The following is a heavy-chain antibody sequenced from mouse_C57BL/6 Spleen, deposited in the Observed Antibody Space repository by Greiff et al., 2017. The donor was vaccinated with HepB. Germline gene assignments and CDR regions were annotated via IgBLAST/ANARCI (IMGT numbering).Heavy chain of an antibody. CDR3: AICYYDYDLCYFDY. Sequence: VQLQQPGAELVKPGASVKLSCKASGYTFTSYWMHWVKQRPGQGLEWIGSIHPSDSDTNYNQKFKDKATLTVDKSSSTAYMQLSSLTSEDSAVYDCAICYYDYDLCYFDYWGQGTTLTVSS. J-gene: IGHJ2*01. CDR2: IHPSDSDT. D-gene: IGHD2-4*01. CDR1: GYTFTSYW. V-gene: IGHV1-74*01.